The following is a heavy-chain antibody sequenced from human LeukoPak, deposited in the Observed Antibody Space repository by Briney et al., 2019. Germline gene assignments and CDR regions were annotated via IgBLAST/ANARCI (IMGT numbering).Heavy chain of an antibody. D-gene: IGHD2-2*01. V-gene: IGHV3-48*03. J-gene: IGHJ4*02. CDR2: ISSSGSTI. CDR3: ARNGYCSSTSCYPLYYFDY. CDR1: GFTFSSYE. Sequence: GGSLRLSCAASGFTFSSYEINWVRQAPGKGLEWVSYISSSGSTIYYADSVKGRFTISRDSAKNSLYLHMNSLRAEDTAVYYCARNGYCSSTSCYPLYYFDYWGQGTLVTVSS.